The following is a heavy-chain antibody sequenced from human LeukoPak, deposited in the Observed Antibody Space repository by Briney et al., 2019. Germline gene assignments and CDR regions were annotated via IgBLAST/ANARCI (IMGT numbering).Heavy chain of an antibody. D-gene: IGHD1-26*01. CDR1: GGSFSVYY. V-gene: IGHV4-34*01. Sequence: NPSETPSLTCALYGGSFSVYYWCCIRHPPGERLECIGEINHSGSTKSNTFLKSRVTISVDTSKNQFSLKLSSVTAADTAVYYCARGATILTYSGSYYWFDYWGQGTLVTVSS. CDR3: ARGATILTYSGSYYWFDY. J-gene: IGHJ4*02. CDR2: INHSGST.